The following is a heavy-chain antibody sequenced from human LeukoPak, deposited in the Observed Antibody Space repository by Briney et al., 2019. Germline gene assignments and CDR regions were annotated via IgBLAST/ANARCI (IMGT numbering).Heavy chain of an antibody. CDR1: GFTVSSNY. Sequence: GGSLRLSCAASGFTVSSNYMSWVRQAPGKGLEWVSVSYGGGSTYYADSVKGRFTISRDNSKNTLYLQMNSLRAEDTAVYYCARDNYYYYMDVWGKGTTVTISS. J-gene: IGHJ6*03. CDR2: SYGGGST. V-gene: IGHV3-66*01. CDR3: ARDNYYYYMDV.